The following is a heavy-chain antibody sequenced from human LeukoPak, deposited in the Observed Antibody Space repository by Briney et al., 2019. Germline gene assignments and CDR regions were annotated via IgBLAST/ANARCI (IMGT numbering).Heavy chain of an antibody. CDR2: IGGSGGST. J-gene: IGHJ5*02. CDR3: ARDRRSIAARPDFDP. D-gene: IGHD6-6*01. V-gene: IGHV3-23*01. Sequence: GGSLRLSCAASGFTFSTYAMSWVRQAPGKGLEWVSSIGGSGGSTYYADSVKGRFTISRDNSKNTLYLQMNSLRAEDTAVYYCARDRRSIAARPDFDPWGQGTLVTVSS. CDR1: GFTFSTYA.